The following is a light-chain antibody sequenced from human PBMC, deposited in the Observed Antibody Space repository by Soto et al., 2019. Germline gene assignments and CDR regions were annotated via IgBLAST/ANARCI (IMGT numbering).Light chain of an antibody. CDR2: DNN. CDR3: GTWDTSLTHVV. Sequence: QSALTQPPSVSAAPGQKVTISCSGSSSNIGNNYVSWYQQVPGTAPKLLIYDNNKRPSGIPDRFSGSKSGTSATLGITGLQTGDEADYYCGTWDTSLTHVVFGGGTKLTVL. V-gene: IGLV1-51*01. CDR1: SSNIGNNY. J-gene: IGLJ2*01.